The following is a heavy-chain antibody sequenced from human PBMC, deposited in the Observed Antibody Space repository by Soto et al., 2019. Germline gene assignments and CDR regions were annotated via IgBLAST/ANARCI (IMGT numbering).Heavy chain of an antibody. CDR2: IIPIFGPA. J-gene: IGHJ6*02. CDR3: ATGSFTSTGGRIGYHYNAMDV. V-gene: IGHV1-69*13. Sequence: ASVRVSCKSSGGTFSSHSINWVRQAPGQGLEWMGGIIPIFGPANFAKKFQGRVTITADESTTTAYMELSSLTSEDTAVYYCATGSFTSTGGRIGYHYNAMDVWGQGTTVTVSS. CDR1: GGTFSSHS. D-gene: IGHD1-1*01.